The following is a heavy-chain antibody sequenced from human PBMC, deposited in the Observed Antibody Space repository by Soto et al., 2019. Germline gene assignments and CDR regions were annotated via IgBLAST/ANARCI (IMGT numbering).Heavy chain of an antibody. D-gene: IGHD3-3*01. J-gene: IGHJ6*02. CDR1: GFTFSSYA. CDR3: ARGDFWSGYYHYYYGMDV. V-gene: IGHV3-23*01. CDR2: ISGSGGST. Sequence: GGSLRLSCAASGFTFSSYAMSWVRQAPGKGLEWVSAISGSGGSTYYADSVKGRFTISRDNSKNTLYLQMNSLRAEDTAVYYCARGDFWSGYYHYYYGMDVWGQGTTVTVSS.